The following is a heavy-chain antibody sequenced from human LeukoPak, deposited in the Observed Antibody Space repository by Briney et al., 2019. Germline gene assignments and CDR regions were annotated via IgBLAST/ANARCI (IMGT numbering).Heavy chain of an antibody. CDR1: GGSISSSIYY. CDR2: IYYSGST. CDR3: ASLPVATLPGY. V-gene: IGHV4-39*01. D-gene: IGHD4-23*01. Sequence: PSETLSLTCSVSGGSISSSIYYWGWIRQPPGKGLEWIGTIYYSGSTYYNPSLKSRVSISVDTSKKQFSLKLSSVTAADTAVYYCASLPVATLPGYWGQGTLVTVSS. J-gene: IGHJ4*02.